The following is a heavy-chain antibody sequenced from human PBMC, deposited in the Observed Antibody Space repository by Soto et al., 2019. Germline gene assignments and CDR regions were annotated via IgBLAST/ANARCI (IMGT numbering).Heavy chain of an antibody. Sequence: HVQLVQSGAEVKKPGSSVKVSCKASGGTFSSYGVSWVRQAPGQGLEWMGRIIPVFGIEHYAQKSQGRVTVTADESTSTAYMELSGLTSEDTAVYYCARGLSYYVSSGYSDAFDIWGQGTLVTVSS. CDR2: IIPVFGIE. CDR3: ARGLSYYVSSGYSDAFDI. D-gene: IGHD3-22*01. J-gene: IGHJ3*02. CDR1: GGTFSSYG. V-gene: IGHV1-69*01.